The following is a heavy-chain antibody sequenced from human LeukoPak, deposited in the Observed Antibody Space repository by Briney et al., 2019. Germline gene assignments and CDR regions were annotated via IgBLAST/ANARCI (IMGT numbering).Heavy chain of an antibody. Sequence: PGGSLRLSCVASGFTFNGYAMSWVRQAPGKGLEWVSGISNSGGSTYYPGSVKGRFTISRDNTKNTLSLQMDSLRAEDTALYYCAKERRRGSGWYIDYWGQGTLVSVSS. CDR2: ISNSGGST. CDR3: AKERRRGSGWYIDY. J-gene: IGHJ4*02. CDR1: GFTFNGYA. V-gene: IGHV3-23*01. D-gene: IGHD6-19*01.